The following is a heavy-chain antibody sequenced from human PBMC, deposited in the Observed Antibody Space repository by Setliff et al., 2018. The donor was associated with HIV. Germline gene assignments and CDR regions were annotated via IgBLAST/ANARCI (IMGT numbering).Heavy chain of an antibody. CDR2: IYYSGST. V-gene: IGHV4-59*08. Sequence: SETLSLTCNVSSGSVNNYWWTWIRQPPGKGLEWIGYIYYSGSTYYNPSLKSRVTISVDTSKNQFSLKLNSVTAADTAIYYCARAGMGALRSLFDYWGQGTLVTVSS. J-gene: IGHJ4*02. D-gene: IGHD1-26*01. CDR3: ARAGMGALRSLFDY. CDR1: SGSVNNYW.